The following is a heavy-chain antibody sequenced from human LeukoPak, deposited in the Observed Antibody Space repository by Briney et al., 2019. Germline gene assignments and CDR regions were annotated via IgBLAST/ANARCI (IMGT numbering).Heavy chain of an antibody. J-gene: IGHJ4*02. Sequence: EASVKVSCKASGYSFTAYVISWVRQAPGQGLEWMGWISTYNPNTNYAQKFQGRVTMTTDKSTSTVYMELRSLRSDDTAVYYCARSPARGYDILTNYNDYWGQGTLVTVSS. CDR3: ARSPARGYDILTNYNDY. CDR1: GYSFTAYV. V-gene: IGHV1-18*01. D-gene: IGHD3-9*01. CDR2: ISTYNPNT.